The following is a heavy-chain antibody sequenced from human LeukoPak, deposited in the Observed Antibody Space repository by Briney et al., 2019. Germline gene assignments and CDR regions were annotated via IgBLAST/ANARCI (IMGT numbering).Heavy chain of an antibody. CDR1: GFTFSSYA. CDR2: ISGSGGST. V-gene: IGHV3-23*01. CDR3: AKGPLPDFWSGYWEGFDY. D-gene: IGHD3-3*01. Sequence: GGSLRLSCAASGFTFSSYAMSWVRQAPGKGLEWVSAISGSGGSTYYADSVKGRFTISRDNSKNTLYLQMNSLRAEDTAVYYCAKGPLPDFWSGYWEGFDYWGQGTLVTVSS. J-gene: IGHJ4*02.